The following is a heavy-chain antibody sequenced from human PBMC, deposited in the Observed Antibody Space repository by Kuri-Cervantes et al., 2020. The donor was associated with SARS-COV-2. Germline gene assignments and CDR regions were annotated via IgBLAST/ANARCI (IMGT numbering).Heavy chain of an antibody. CDR3: ARPKLTGEGDAFDI. D-gene: IGHD7-27*01. Sequence: SETLSLTCTVSGGSISSGDYYWSWIRQPPGKGLEWIGYIYYSGSTYYNPSLKSRVTISVDTSKNQFSLKLSSVTAADTAVYYCARPKLTGEGDAFDIWGQGTMVTVSS. CDR2: IYYSGST. CDR1: GGSISSGDYY. V-gene: IGHV4-30-4*08. J-gene: IGHJ3*02.